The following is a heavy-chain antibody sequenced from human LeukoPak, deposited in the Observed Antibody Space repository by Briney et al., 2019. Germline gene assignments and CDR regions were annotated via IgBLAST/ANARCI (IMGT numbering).Heavy chain of an antibody. CDR1: GGSFSGYY. CDR2: INHSGST. V-gene: IGHV4-34*01. D-gene: IGHD4-17*01. CDR3: ARGRDYGDYLSVWFDP. J-gene: IGHJ5*02. Sequence: SETLSLTCAVYGGSFSGYYWSWIRPPPGKGLEWIGEINHSGSTNYNPSLKSRVTISVDTSKNQFSLKLSSVTAADTAVYYCARGRDYGDYLSVWFDPWGQGTLVTVSS.